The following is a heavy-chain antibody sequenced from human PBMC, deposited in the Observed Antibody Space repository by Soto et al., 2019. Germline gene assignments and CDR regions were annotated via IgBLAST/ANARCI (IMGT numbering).Heavy chain of an antibody. Sequence: ASVKVSCKVSGYTLTELSMHWVRQAPGKGLEWMGGFDPEDGETIYAQKFQGRVTMTEDTSTDTAYMELSSLRSEDTAVYYCATVGRPGLGVVIIAYNWFDPWGQGTLVTVSS. CDR2: FDPEDGET. J-gene: IGHJ5*02. CDR3: ATVGRPGLGVVIIAYNWFDP. V-gene: IGHV1-24*01. CDR1: GYTLTELS. D-gene: IGHD3-3*01.